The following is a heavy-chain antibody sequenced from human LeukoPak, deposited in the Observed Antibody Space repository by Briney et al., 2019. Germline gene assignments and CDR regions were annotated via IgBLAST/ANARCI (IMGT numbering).Heavy chain of an antibody. V-gene: IGHV6-1*01. CDR2: TYYRSKWYN. CDR3: ARVRVVPAAMLGYYYYYGMDV. D-gene: IGHD2-2*01. CDR1: RDSVSSNSAA. J-gene: IGHJ6*02. Sequence: SQTLSLTCAISRDSVSSNSAAWNWIRQSPSRGLEWLGRTYYRSKWYNDYAVSVKSRITINPDTSKNQFSLQLNSVTPEDTAVYYCARVRVVPAAMLGYYYYYGMDVWGQGTTVTVSS.